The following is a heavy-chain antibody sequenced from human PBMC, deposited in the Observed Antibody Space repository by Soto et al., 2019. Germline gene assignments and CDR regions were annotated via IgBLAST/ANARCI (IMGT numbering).Heavy chain of an antibody. V-gene: IGHV4-31*03. D-gene: IGHD3-10*01. J-gene: IGHJ6*02. CDR3: ARDANRYASGSYGMDV. Sequence: QVQLQESGPGLVKPSQTLSLTCTVSGASISRGGYYWSWTRHHPGKGLEWIGYIYYSGSTYYNPSLKSRVTISVDTSKNQFSLKLSSVTAADTTVYYCARDANRYASGSYGMDVWGQGTTVTVSS. CDR2: IYYSGST. CDR1: GASISRGGYY.